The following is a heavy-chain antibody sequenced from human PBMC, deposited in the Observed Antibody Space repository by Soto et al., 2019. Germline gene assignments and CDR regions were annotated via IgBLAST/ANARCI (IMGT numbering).Heavy chain of an antibody. CDR2: IYHSGST. Sequence: QLQLQESGSGLVKPSQTLSLTCAVSGGSISSGGYSWSWIRQPPGKGLEWIGYIYHSGSTYYNPSLKSRVTISVDRSKNQFSLKLSSVTAADTAVYYCASNCGGDCYPDAFDIWGQGTMFTVSS. CDR3: ASNCGGDCYPDAFDI. CDR1: GGSISSGGYS. D-gene: IGHD2-21*02. V-gene: IGHV4-30-2*01. J-gene: IGHJ3*02.